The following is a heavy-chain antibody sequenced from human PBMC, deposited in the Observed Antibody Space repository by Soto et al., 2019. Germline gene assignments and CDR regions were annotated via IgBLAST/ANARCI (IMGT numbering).Heavy chain of an antibody. V-gene: IGHV3-30*18. J-gene: IGHJ6*03. CDR1: GFTFSSYG. D-gene: IGHD2-2*01. CDR3: AKEGYCSSTSCHHTMDV. Sequence: PGGSLRLSCGASGFTFSSYGMHWVRQAPGKGLEWVAVISYDGSNKYYADSVKGRFTISRDNSKNTLYLQMNSLRAEDTAVYYCAKEGYCSSTSCHHTMDVWGKGTTVTVSS. CDR2: ISYDGSNK.